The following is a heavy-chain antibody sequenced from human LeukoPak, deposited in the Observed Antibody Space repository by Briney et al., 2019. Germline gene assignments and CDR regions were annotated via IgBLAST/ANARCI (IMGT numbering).Heavy chain of an antibody. CDR1: GFTFSSYS. CDR3: ARDHIVVVPAAADAFDI. Sequence: GGSLRLSCAASGFTFSSYSMNWVRQAPGKGLEWVSYISSSSSTIYYADSVKGRFTISRDNAKNSLYMQMNSLRAEATAVYYCARDHIVVVPAAADAFDIWGQGTMVTVSS. D-gene: IGHD2-2*01. CDR2: ISSSSSTI. J-gene: IGHJ3*02. V-gene: IGHV3-48*04.